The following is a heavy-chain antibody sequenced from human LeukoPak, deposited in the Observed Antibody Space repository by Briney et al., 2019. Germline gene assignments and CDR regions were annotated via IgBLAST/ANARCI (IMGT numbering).Heavy chain of an antibody. V-gene: IGHV3-49*04. Sequence: GGSLRLSCTASGFTFGDYAMSWVRQAPGKGLEWVGFISSKAYGGTTEYAASVKGRFTISRDDSKSIAYLQMNSLKTEDTAVYYCTRELDVLRYCSSTSCYTPLDYWGQGTLVTVSS. CDR3: TRELDVLRYCSSTSCYTPLDY. J-gene: IGHJ4*02. CDR1: GFTFGDYA. CDR2: ISSKAYGGTT. D-gene: IGHD2-2*02.